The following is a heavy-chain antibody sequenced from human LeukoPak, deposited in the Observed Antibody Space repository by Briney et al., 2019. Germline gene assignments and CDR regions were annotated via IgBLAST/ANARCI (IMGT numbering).Heavy chain of an antibody. CDR3: AITRGDIVVVPAVKNWFDP. J-gene: IGHJ5*02. V-gene: IGHV1-69*05. CDR1: GGTFSSYA. CDR2: IIPIFGTA. Sequence: SVKVSCKASGGTFSSYAISWVRQAPGQGLEWMGGIIPIFGTANYAQKFQGRVTITTDESTSTAYMELSSLRSEDTAVYYCAITRGDIVVVPAVKNWFDPWGQGTLVTVSS. D-gene: IGHD2-2*01.